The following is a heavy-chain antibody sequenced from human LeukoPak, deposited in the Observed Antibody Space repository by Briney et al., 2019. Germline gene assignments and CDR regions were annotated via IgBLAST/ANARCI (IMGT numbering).Heavy chain of an antibody. CDR3: ARVYDYYDSSGLDY. CDR1: GFTFSSYA. V-gene: IGHV3-30-3*01. J-gene: IGHJ4*02. Sequence: PGGSLRLSCAASGFTFSSYAMHWVRQAPGKGLEWVAVISYDGSNKYYADSVKCRFTISRDNSKNPLYLQMNSLRAEDTAVYYCARVYDYYDSSGLDYWGQGTLVTVSS. CDR2: ISYDGSNK. D-gene: IGHD3-22*01.